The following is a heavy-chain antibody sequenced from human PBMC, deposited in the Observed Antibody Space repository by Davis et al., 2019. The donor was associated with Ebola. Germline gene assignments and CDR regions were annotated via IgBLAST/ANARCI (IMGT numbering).Heavy chain of an antibody. CDR3: ARDMSYSRLLYYGMDV. CDR2: ISSSGSTI. V-gene: IGHV3-11*04. D-gene: IGHD6-13*01. CDR1: GGSFSGYY. J-gene: IGHJ6*02. Sequence: LTCAVYGGSFSGYYMSWIRQAPGKGLEWVSYISSSGSTIYYADSVKGRFTIPRDNAKNSLYLQMNSLRAEDTAVYYCARDMSYSRLLYYGMDVWGQGTTVTVSS.